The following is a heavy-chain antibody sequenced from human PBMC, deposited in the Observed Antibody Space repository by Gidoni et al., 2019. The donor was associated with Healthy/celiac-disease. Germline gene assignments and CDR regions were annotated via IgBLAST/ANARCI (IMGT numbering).Heavy chain of an antibody. CDR3: AKDNSRWSDYGDYVLGY. J-gene: IGHJ4*02. CDR2: ISWKSGSI. V-gene: IGHV3-9*01. CDR1: GFTFDDYA. Sequence: EVQLVESGGGLVQPGRSLRISCAASGFTFDDYAMHWVRQAPGKGLEWVSGISWKSGSIGYADSVKGRFTISRDNAKNSLYLQMNSLRAEDTALYYCAKDNSRWSDYGDYVLGYWGQGTLVTVSS. D-gene: IGHD4-17*01.